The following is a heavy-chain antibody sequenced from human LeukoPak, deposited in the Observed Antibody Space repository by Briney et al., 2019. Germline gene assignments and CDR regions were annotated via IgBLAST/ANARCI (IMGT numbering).Heavy chain of an antibody. V-gene: IGHV3-48*01. CDR3: ARVLGSDDFWSARDAEMGY. D-gene: IGHD3-3*01. Sequence: GGSLRLSCAASGSTFSSHTMNWVRQAPGKGLEWISYISNTGSVIYYADSVKGRFTISRDNAKNSLYLQMNSLRAEDTAVYYCARVLGSDDFWSARDAEMGYWGQGTLVTVSS. CDR2: ISNTGSVI. J-gene: IGHJ4*02. CDR1: GSTFSSHT.